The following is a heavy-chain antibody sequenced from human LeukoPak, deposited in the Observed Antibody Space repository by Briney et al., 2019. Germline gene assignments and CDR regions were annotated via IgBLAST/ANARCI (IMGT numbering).Heavy chain of an antibody. CDR2: MSYDGNNK. D-gene: IGHD1-26*01. Sequence: QPGGSLRLSCAASGFTFSSYVMHWVRQAPGKGLEWVAVMSYDGNNKYYADSVKGRFTISRDNSKNTLYLQMNSLRTEDTAVYYCARDRGSGSYYIGGEFDYWGQGTLVTVSS. J-gene: IGHJ4*02. CDR3: ARDRGSGSYYIGGEFDY. CDR1: GFTFSSYV. V-gene: IGHV3-30-3*01.